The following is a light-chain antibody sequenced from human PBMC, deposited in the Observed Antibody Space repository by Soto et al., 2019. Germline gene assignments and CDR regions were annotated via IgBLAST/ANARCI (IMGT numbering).Light chain of an antibody. CDR2: LGS. V-gene: IGKV2-28*01. CDR1: QSLLHSNVNNY. Sequence: DIVMTQSPLSLPVTPGESASISCRSSQSLLHSNVNNYLDWYLQKPGHSPQLLIYLGSNRASGVPQRFSGSGSGTDFTLKISRVEADDGGIYYCVPALQSPQWKFGQGTKGDI. CDR3: VPALQSPQWK. J-gene: IGKJ1*01.